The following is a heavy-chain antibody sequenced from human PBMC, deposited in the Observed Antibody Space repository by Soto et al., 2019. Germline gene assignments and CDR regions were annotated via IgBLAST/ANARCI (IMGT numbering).Heavy chain of an antibody. J-gene: IGHJ4*02. CDR3: ARSYIVRGVPFGY. Sequence: QVQLQQWGAGLLKPSETLSLTCAVYGGSFSGYYWSWIRQPPGKGLEWIGEINHSGSTNYNPSLKSRVTISVDTSKNQFSLKLSSVTAADTAVYYCARSYIVRGVPFGYWGQGTLVTVSS. D-gene: IGHD3-10*01. CDR2: INHSGST. V-gene: IGHV4-34*01. CDR1: GGSFSGYY.